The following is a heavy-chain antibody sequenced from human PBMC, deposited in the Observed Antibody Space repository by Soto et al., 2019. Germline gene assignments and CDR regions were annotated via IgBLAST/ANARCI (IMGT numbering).Heavy chain of an antibody. CDR2: IYSGGST. CDR3: ARGYDSSGFYYDY. J-gene: IGHJ4*02. CDR1: GFTVSNNY. V-gene: IGHV3-66*01. D-gene: IGHD3-22*01. Sequence: EVQLVESGGGLVQPGGSLRLSCAASGFTVSNNYMTWVRQAPGKGLEWVSVIYSGGSTYYADSVKGRFTLSRDNSKNMLYLQMNSLRAEDTAVYYCARGYDSSGFYYDYWGQGTLVTVSS.